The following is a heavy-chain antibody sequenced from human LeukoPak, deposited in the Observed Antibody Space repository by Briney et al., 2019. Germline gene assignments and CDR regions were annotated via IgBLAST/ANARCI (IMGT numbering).Heavy chain of an antibody. V-gene: IGHV3-21*01. D-gene: IGHD2-8*01. Sequence: GGSLRLSCAASGFTFSNAWMSWVRQAPGKGLEWVSSISSTSSHINYADSVKGRFTISRDNTKNSLYLQMSSLRAEDTAVYYCARDQGVNYWGQGTLVTVSS. CDR2: ISSTSSHI. CDR1: GFTFSNAW. J-gene: IGHJ4*02. CDR3: ARDQGVNY.